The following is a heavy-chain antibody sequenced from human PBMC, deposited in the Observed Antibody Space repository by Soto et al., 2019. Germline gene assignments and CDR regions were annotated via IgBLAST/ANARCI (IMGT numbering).Heavy chain of an antibody. CDR1: GGTFSSYA. V-gene: IGHV1-69*01. CDR3: ARGQKGGYCSSTSCYGWFDF. Sequence: QVQLVQSGAEVKKPGSSVKVSCRASGGTFSSYAFSWVRQAPGQGLEWMGGIIPIFATANYAQKFQGRVTITADEFTTTVYMELSRLRSEDTAVYFCARGQKGGYCSSTSCYGWFDFWGQGTLVTVSS. J-gene: IGHJ5*01. D-gene: IGHD2-2*01. CDR2: IIPIFATA.